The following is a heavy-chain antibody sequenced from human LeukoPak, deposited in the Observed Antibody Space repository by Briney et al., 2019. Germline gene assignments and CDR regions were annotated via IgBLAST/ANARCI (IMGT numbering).Heavy chain of an antibody. D-gene: IGHD6-19*01. J-gene: IGHJ4*02. Sequence: SETLSLTCTVSGGSVSSGSYYWSWIRQPPGKGLEWIGYIYYSGSTNYNPSLKRRITISVDTSKNQFSLKLSSVTAADAAVYYCAREAVAGTRYFDYWGQGTLVTVSS. CDR2: IYYSGST. CDR1: GGSVSSGSYY. V-gene: IGHV4-61*01. CDR3: AREAVAGTRYFDY.